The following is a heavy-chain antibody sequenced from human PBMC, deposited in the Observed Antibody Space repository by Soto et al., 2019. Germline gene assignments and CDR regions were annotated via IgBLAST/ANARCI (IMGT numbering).Heavy chain of an antibody. Sequence: LRLSCAASGFTFSSYAMHWVRQAPGKGLEYVSAISSNGGSTYYANSVKGRFTISRDNSKNTLYLQMGSLRAEDMAVYYCARVLVAATRSYYYYYMDVWGKGTTVTVSS. CDR2: ISSNGGST. J-gene: IGHJ6*03. V-gene: IGHV3-64*01. D-gene: IGHD2-15*01. CDR1: GFTFSSYA. CDR3: ARVLVAATRSYYYYYMDV.